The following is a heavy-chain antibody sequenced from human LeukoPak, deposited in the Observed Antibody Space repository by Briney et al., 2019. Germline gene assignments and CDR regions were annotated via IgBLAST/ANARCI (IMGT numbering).Heavy chain of an antibody. V-gene: IGHV1-69*04. CDR3: ARDRARAAAGINTDY. CDR2: IIPILGIA. Sequence: SVKVSCKASGYTFTGYYMHWVRQAPGQGLEWMGRIIPILGIANYAQKFQGRVTITADKSTSTAYMELSSLRSEDTAVYYCARDRARAAAGINTDYWGQGTLVTVSS. J-gene: IGHJ4*02. D-gene: IGHD6-13*01. CDR1: GYTFTGYY.